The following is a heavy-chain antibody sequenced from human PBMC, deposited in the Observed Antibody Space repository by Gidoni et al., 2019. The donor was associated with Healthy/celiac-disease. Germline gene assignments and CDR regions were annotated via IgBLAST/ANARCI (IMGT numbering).Heavy chain of an antibody. D-gene: IGHD6-19*01. V-gene: IGHV4-4*02. Sequence: QVQLPESGPGLVKPSGPLSLTCAFSGGPLSSSNWWSWVRQPPGKGLEWIGEIYHSGSTNYKPSLKSRVTISVDKSKNQFSLKLSAVTAADTAVYYCARDGVAVAGTNYALGDWGQGTLVTVSS. CDR2: IYHSGST. CDR1: GGPLSSSNW. CDR3: ARDGVAVAGTNYALGD. J-gene: IGHJ4*02.